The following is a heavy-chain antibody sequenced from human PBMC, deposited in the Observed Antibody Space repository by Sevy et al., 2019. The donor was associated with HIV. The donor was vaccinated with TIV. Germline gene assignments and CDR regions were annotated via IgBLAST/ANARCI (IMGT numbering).Heavy chain of an antibody. V-gene: IGHV3-21*01. J-gene: IGHJ6*02. CDR3: AREGGHVNIFGVVPRDAMDV. CDR1: GFTFSPYS. D-gene: IGHD3-3*02. Sequence: GGSLRLSCAASGFTFSPYSMNWVRQAPGKGLEWVSSISSSSSYIYYADSVKGRFIISRDNAKNSLYLQMNSLRAEDXXXXXCAREGGHVNIFGVVPRDAMDVWGQGTTVTVSS. CDR2: ISSSSSYI.